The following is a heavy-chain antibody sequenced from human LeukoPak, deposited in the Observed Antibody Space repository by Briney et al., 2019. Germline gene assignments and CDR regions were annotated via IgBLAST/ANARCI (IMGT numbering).Heavy chain of an antibody. CDR3: ARGPDLLDWLFDY. D-gene: IGHD3/OR15-3a*01. J-gene: IGHJ4*02. CDR2: INHSGST. V-gene: IGHV4-34*01. Sequence: KPSETLSLTCAVYGGSFSGYYWSWIRQPPGKGLEWIGEINHSGSTNYNPSLKSRVTISVDTSKNQFSLKLSSVTAADTAVYYCARGPDLLDWLFDYWGQGTLVTVSS. CDR1: GGSFSGYY.